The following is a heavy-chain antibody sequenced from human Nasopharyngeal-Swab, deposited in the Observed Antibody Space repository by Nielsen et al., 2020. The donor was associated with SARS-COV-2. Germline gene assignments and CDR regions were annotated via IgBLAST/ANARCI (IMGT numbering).Heavy chain of an antibody. CDR2: INTNTGNP. V-gene: IGHV7-4-1*02. Sequence: ASVKVSCKASGYTFTSYAMNWVRQAPGQGLEWMGWINTNTGNPTYAQGFTGRFVFSLDTSVSTAYLQISSLKAEDTAVYYCARARRVGVVVAATPRAFDIWGQGTMDTVSS. CDR1: GYTFTSYA. J-gene: IGHJ3*02. CDR3: ARARRVGVVVAATPRAFDI. D-gene: IGHD2-15*01.